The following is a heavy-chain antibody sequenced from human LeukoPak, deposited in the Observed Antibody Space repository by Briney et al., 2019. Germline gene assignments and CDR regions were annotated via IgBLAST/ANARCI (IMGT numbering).Heavy chain of an antibody. Sequence: PGGSLRLSCAASGFTFSSYSMNWVRQAPGKGLEWVSYISSSSSTIYYADSVKGRFTISRDNAKNSPYLQMNSLRAEDTAVYYCARTVTTDWYFDLWGRGTLVTVSS. J-gene: IGHJ2*01. CDR3: ARTVTTDWYFDL. V-gene: IGHV3-48*01. CDR1: GFTFSSYS. CDR2: ISSSSSTI. D-gene: IGHD4-17*01.